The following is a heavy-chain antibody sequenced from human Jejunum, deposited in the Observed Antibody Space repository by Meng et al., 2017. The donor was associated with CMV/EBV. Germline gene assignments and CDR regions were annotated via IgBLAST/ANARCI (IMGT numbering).Heavy chain of an antibody. CDR1: FSFSIYS. CDR3: ATDRMDTSARRGFFDY. V-gene: IGHV3-21*01. Sequence: FSFSIYSMNWFRQAPGKGLEWVSSISTTSSYISYADSVKGRFTISSDNAKNSLYLQMNSLRSEDTAIYYCATDRMDTSARRGFFDYWGQGTLVTVSS. D-gene: IGHD5-18*01. J-gene: IGHJ4*02. CDR2: ISTTSSYI.